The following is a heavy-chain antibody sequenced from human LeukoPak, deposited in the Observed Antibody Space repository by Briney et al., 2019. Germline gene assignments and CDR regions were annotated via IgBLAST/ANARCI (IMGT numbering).Heavy chain of an antibody. V-gene: IGHV4-4*02. CDR3: TRESGAFSPFGF. J-gene: IGHJ4*02. D-gene: IGHD1-26*01. CDR1: GGSITTTNW. Sequence: SETLSLTCAVSGGSITTTNWWSWIRQPPGKGLEWIGEVHLSGATNYNPSLESRVSMSIDKSKNHLSLEVTSVTAADTAIYYCTRESGAFSPFGFWGQGTLLTVSS. CDR2: VHLSGAT.